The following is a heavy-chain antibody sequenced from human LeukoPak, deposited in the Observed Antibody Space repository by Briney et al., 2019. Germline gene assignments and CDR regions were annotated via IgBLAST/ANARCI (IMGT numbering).Heavy chain of an antibody. CDR3: ARVPDIVATSCDY. CDR1: GFTFSSYA. Sequence: PGGSLRLSCAASGFTFSSYAMNWVRQAPGKGLEWVSTISGSGGNTYYADSVKGRFTISRDNSKNTLYLQMNSLRAEDTAVYYCARVPDIVATSCDYWGQGTLVTVSS. CDR2: ISGSGGNT. J-gene: IGHJ4*02. V-gene: IGHV3-23*01. D-gene: IGHD5-12*01.